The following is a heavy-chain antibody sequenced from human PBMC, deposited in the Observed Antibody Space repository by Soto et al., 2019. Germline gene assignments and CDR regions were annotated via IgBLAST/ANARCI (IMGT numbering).Heavy chain of an antibody. CDR2: IYHSGST. J-gene: IGHJ4*02. CDR1: GGSISSSNW. Sequence: LSLTCAVSGGSISSSNWWSWVRQPPGKGLEWIGEIYHSGSTNYNPSLKSRVTISVDKSKNQFSLKLSSVTAADTAVYYCARDLGVAAAGLDYWGQGTLVTVSS. D-gene: IGHD6-13*01. V-gene: IGHV4-4*02. CDR3: ARDLGVAAAGLDY.